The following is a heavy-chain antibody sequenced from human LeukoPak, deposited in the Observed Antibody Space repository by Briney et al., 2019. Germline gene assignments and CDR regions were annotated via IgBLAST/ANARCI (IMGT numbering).Heavy chain of an antibody. D-gene: IGHD6-13*01. J-gene: IGHJ4*02. CDR1: GFTFSSYG. CDR2: IWYDGSNK. V-gene: IGHV3-33*01. Sequence: GGSLRLSCAASGFTFSSYGMHGVRQAPGKGLEWVAVIWYDGSNKYYADSVKGRFTISKDNSKNTLYLQMNSLRAEDTAVYYCARAGAAAAFDYWGQGTLVTVSS. CDR3: ARAGAAAAFDY.